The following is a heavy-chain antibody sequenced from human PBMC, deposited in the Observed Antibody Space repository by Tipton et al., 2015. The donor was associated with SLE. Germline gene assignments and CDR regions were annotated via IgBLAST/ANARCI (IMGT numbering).Heavy chain of an antibody. D-gene: IGHD3-3*01. Sequence: TLSLTCVVSGGSINSSNWWSWVRQPPGKGLEWIGEIYHSGNTNYNPSLKSRVTISVDKSKNQFSLKLSSVTAADTAVYYCARVSPGENYDFWSGYYSFLGYYGMDVWGQGTTVTGS. J-gene: IGHJ6*02. CDR1: GGSINSSNW. CDR3: ARVSPGENYDFWSGYYSFLGYYGMDV. CDR2: IYHSGNT. V-gene: IGHV4-4*02.